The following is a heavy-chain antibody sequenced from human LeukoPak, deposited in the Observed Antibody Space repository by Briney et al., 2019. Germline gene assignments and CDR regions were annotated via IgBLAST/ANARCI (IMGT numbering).Heavy chain of an antibody. J-gene: IGHJ4*02. V-gene: IGHV3-23*01. Sequence: GGSLRLSCIASGFTFADYSMTWFRQAPGKGLEWVSVISGSGGSTYYADSVKGRFTISRDNSKNTLYLQMNSLRAEDTAVYYCVITQENWGQGTLVTVSS. D-gene: IGHD3-10*01. CDR3: VITQEN. CDR1: GFTFADYS. CDR2: ISGSGGST.